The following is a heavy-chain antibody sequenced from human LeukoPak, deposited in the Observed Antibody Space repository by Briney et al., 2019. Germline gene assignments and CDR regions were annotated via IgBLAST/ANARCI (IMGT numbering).Heavy chain of an antibody. J-gene: IGHJ4*02. V-gene: IGHV4-34*01. CDR2: ISDSGST. CDR3: ARYGPSTAVPTYSFEY. Sequence: TSETLSLTCAVYGGSFSGYYWSWIRQPPGKRLEWIGEISDSGSTNYNPSLKSRVTISLDTSKNQFSLMLRSVTAADTALYYCARYGPSTAVPTYSFEYWGQGTQVTVSS. D-gene: IGHD6-19*01. CDR1: GGSFSGYY.